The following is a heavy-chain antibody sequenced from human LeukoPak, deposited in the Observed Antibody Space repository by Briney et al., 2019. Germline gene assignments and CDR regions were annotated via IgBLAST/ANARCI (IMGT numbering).Heavy chain of an antibody. Sequence: AGGSLRLSRAASGFRFSGHWMHWVRQAPGKGLVWVSRIDGDGSGTAYADSVKGRFTISRDNAKNTLFLQMNSLRAEDTAVYYCARDSDYGSRAFYMGFDYWGQGTLVTVSS. CDR1: GFRFSGHW. CDR3: ARDSDYGSRAFYMGFDY. CDR2: IDGDGSGT. J-gene: IGHJ4*02. D-gene: IGHD3-10*01. V-gene: IGHV3-74*03.